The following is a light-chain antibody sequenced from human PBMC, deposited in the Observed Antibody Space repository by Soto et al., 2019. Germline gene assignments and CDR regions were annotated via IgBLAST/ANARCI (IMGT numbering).Light chain of an antibody. V-gene: IGLV2-23*01. J-gene: IGLJ2*01. CDR1: SSDVGSYNL. CDR3: CSDAGSSTFVV. CDR2: EGS. Sequence: QSALPQPASVSGSPGQSITISCTGTSSDVGSYNLVSWYQQHPGKAPKLMIYEGSKRPSGVSTRVSGSKSGNTASLTISGRQAEDEAEYYCCSDAGSSTFVVFGGGTKLTV.